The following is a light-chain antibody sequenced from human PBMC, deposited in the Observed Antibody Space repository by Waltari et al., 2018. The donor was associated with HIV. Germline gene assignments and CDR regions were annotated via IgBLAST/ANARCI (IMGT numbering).Light chain of an antibody. CDR1: QSISSK. V-gene: IGKV3D-15*01. Sequence: EIVMTQSPATLSVSPGERVTLSCRASQSISSKLAWYQQRPGQAPRLLIYGASTRATDIPARFSGSGSGTEFTLTIISLQAEDFAVYYCHQYGDWPPWTFGQGTKVEIK. J-gene: IGKJ1*01. CDR3: HQYGDWPPWT. CDR2: GAS.